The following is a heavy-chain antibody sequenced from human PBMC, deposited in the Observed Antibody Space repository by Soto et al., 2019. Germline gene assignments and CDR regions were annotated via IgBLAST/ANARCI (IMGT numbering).Heavy chain of an antibody. Sequence: ASETLSLTCAVYGGSFSGYYWSWIHQPPGKGLEWIGEINHSGSTNYNPSLKSRVTISVDTSKNQFSLKLSSVTAADTAVYYCARGEVDTAMEEGDYYYYGMDVWGQGTTVTVSS. J-gene: IGHJ6*02. V-gene: IGHV4-34*01. CDR2: INHSGST. CDR1: GGSFSGYY. CDR3: ARGEVDTAMEEGDYYYYGMDV. D-gene: IGHD5-18*01.